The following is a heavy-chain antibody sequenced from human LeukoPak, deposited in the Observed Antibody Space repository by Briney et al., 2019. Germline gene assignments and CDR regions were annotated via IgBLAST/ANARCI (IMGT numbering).Heavy chain of an antibody. CDR3: AKDRRRWELRDWGFFDY. CDR2: ISGSGGST. CDR1: GFSFTKAW. Sequence: GGSLRLSCAASGFSFTKAWMSWVRQAPGKGLEWVSAISGSGGSTYYADSVKGRFTISRDNSKNTLYLQMNSLRAEDTAVYYCAKDRRRWELRDWGFFDYWGQGTLVTISS. V-gene: IGHV3-23*01. J-gene: IGHJ4*02. D-gene: IGHD1-26*01.